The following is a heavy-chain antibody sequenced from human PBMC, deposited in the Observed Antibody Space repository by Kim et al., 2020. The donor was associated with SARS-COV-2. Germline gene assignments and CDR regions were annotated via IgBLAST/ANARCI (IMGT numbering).Heavy chain of an antibody. J-gene: IGHJ6*02. V-gene: IGHV3-7*01. CDR3: ARDSFGRSSTTYYYGMDV. Sequence: GGSLRLSCAASGFTFSSYWMSWVRQAPGKGLEWVSNIKQGGSEKYYVDSVKGRFTISRDNAKNSLYLQMNSLRAEDTAVYYCARDSFGRSSTTYYYGMDVWGQGTTVTVSS. CDR1: GFTFSSYW. D-gene: IGHD3-3*01. CDR2: IKQGGSEK.